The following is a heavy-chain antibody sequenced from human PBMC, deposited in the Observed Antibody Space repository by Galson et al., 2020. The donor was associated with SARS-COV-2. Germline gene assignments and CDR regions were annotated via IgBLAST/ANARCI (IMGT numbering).Heavy chain of an antibody. D-gene: IGHD6-19*01. V-gene: IGHV3-7*01. Sequence: GGSLRLSCEVSGFTFNDFWMSWFRQAPVKGLEWVANIKGDGSETNYADFVKGRFSISRDNAANSLYLQMNSLRVEDSAVYYCSREGWQGGYWGQGTRVTVSS. CDR3: SREGWQGGY. J-gene: IGHJ4*02. CDR2: IKGDGSET. CDR1: GFTFNDFW.